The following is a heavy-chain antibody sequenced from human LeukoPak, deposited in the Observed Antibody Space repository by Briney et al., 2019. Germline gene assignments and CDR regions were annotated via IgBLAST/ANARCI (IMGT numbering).Heavy chain of an antibody. D-gene: IGHD4-17*01. J-gene: IGHJ3*02. CDR2: ISGSGGST. CDR3: AKDTLELDYGDYGGFAFDI. V-gene: IGHV3-23*01. Sequence: GGSLRLSCAASGFTFSSYAMSWVRQAPGKGLEWVSAISGSGGSTYYADSVKGRFTISRDNSKNTLYLQMNSLRAEDTAVYYCAKDTLELDYGDYGGFAFDIWGQGTMVTVSS. CDR1: GFTFSSYA.